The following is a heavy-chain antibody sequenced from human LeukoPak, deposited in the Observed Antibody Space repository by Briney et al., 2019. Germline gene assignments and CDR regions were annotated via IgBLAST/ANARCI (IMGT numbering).Heavy chain of an antibody. CDR2: ISSSSSYI. V-gene: IGHV3-21*01. CDR3: ARECGLRYFDWSLLDYGMDV. D-gene: IGHD3-9*01. J-gene: IGHJ6*02. Sequence: GGSLRLSCAASGFTFSSYSMSWVRQAPGKGLEWVSSISSSSSYIYYADSVKGRFTISRDNAKNSLYLQMNSLRAEDTAVYYCARECGLRYFDWSLLDYGMDVWGQGTTVTVSS. CDR1: GFTFSSYS.